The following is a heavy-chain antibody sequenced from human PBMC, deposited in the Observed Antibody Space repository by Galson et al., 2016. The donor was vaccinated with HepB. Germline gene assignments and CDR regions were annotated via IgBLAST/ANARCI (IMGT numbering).Heavy chain of an antibody. J-gene: IGHJ6*04. D-gene: IGHD1-26*01. V-gene: IGHV3-23*01. Sequence: SLRLSCAASGFTFPNYGMTWVRQAPGKGLEVVSRISRSGDSRDYADSAKGRFTISRDNSKNTLSLQMNSLRAGDTAVYYCVQGSTAPAVWGKGTTVTVSS. CDR2: ISRSGDSR. CDR3: VQGSTAPAV. CDR1: GFTFPNYG.